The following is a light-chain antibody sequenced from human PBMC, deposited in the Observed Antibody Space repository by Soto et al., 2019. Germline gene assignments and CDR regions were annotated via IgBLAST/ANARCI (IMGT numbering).Light chain of an antibody. J-gene: IGKJ2*01. V-gene: IGKV3-20*01. CDR2: AAS. Sequence: IVLTQSPGTLSLSPGERATLSCRASQSVTSTYFAWYQQKPGQAPRLLVYAASSRATGIPDRFGGSGSGTDFTLTISRLEPEDFAVYYCQHYGASPYTSGQRTKLEIK. CDR1: QSVTSTY. CDR3: QHYGASPYT.